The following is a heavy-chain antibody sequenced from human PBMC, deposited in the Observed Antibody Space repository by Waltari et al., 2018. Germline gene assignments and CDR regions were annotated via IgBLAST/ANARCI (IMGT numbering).Heavy chain of an antibody. CDR3: ASAYGSGSYGPYYFDY. CDR1: GYSFTSYW. Sequence: EVQLVQSGAEVKQPGESLRISCKGSGYSFTSYWISWVRQMPGKGLEWVVRIEPSDSYTNYSPSFQGHVTISADKSISNAYLQGSSLKASDTAMYYCASAYGSGSYGPYYFDYWGQGTLVTVSS. J-gene: IGHJ4*02. CDR2: IEPSDSYT. D-gene: IGHD3-10*01. V-gene: IGHV5-10-1*03.